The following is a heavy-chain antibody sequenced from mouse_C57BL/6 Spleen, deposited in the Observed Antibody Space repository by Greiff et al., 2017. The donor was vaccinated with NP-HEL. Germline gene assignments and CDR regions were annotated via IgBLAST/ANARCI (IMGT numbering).Heavy chain of an antibody. CDR3: ARYYGSSYVWYFDV. Sequence: ESGPGLVKPSQSLSLTCSVTGYSITSGYYWNWIRQFPGNKLEWMGYISYDGSNNYNPSLKNRISITRDTSKNQFFLKLNSVTTEDTATYYCARYYGSSYVWYFDVWGTGTTVTVSS. J-gene: IGHJ1*03. CDR2: ISYDGSN. CDR1: GYSITSGYY. D-gene: IGHD1-1*01. V-gene: IGHV3-6*01.